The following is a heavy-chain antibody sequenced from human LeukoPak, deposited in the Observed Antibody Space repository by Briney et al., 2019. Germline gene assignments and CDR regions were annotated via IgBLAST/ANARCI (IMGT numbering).Heavy chain of an antibody. CDR3: AREHCSSTSCYVGYYYYGMDV. CDR1: GFTFSSYA. J-gene: IGHJ6*02. CDR2: ISYDGSNK. Sequence: PGRSLSLSCAASGFTFSSYAMHWVRQAPGKGLEWVAVISYDGSNKYYADSVKGRFTISRDNSKNTLYLQMNSLRAEDTAVYYCAREHCSSTSCYVGYYYYGMDVWGQGTTVTVSS. D-gene: IGHD2-2*01. V-gene: IGHV3-30-3*01.